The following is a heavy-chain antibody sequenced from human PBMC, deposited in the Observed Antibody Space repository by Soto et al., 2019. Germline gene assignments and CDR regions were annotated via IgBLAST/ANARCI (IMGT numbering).Heavy chain of an antibody. Sequence: QVQLVESGGGVVQPGRSLRLSCVASGFTFSAYGMHWVRQAPGKGLEWVAVISYDGSDKHYADSAKGRLTVSRDNSRNTLYLQINSLRTEDTAVYYCAKDLLGSGGYYSEYWGQGTLVTVSS. J-gene: IGHJ4*02. V-gene: IGHV3-30*18. CDR1: GFTFSAYG. D-gene: IGHD3-22*01. CDR2: ISYDGSDK. CDR3: AKDLLGSGGYYSEY.